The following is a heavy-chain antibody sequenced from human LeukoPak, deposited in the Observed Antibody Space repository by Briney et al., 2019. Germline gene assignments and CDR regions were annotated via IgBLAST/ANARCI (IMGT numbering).Heavy chain of an antibody. D-gene: IGHD2-15*01. Sequence: GGSLRLSCAASGFTFSSYAMSWVRQAPGKGLEWVSGISGSGGSTYYADSVKGRFTISRDNSKNTLYLQMNSLRAEDTAVYYCARGWHHGMDVWGQGTAVTVSS. CDR1: GFTFSSYA. V-gene: IGHV3-23*01. J-gene: IGHJ6*02. CDR2: ISGSGGST. CDR3: ARGWHHGMDV.